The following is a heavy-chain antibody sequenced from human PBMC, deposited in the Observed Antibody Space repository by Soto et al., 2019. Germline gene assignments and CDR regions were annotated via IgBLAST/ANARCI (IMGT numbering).Heavy chain of an antibody. D-gene: IGHD3-10*01. J-gene: IGHJ4*02. Sequence: QVQLVQSGAEVEKPGASVKVSCKTSGYFFTSHYIHWVRLAPGRGLEWMGRINPNNGDTNSPQKFMGRVTMTSDTSISTAYMKMSGLRSDDTALYYCAREITYGGGSFSLGLWGQGTLVTVSS. CDR2: INPNNGDT. V-gene: IGHV1-2*06. CDR3: AREITYGGGSFSLGL. CDR1: GYFFTSHY.